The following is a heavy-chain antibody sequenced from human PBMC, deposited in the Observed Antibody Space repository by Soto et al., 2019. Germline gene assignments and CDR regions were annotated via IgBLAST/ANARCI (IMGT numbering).Heavy chain of an antibody. CDR1: GFTFDDYA. V-gene: IGHV3-9*01. D-gene: IGHD2-15*01. J-gene: IGHJ6*03. CDR3: AKDISVDYYYYMDV. Sequence: SLKISCAASGFTFDDYAMHWVRQAPGKGLEWVSGISWNSGSIGYADSVKGRFTISRDNAKNSLYLQMNSLRAEDTALYYCAKDISVDYYYYMDVWGKGTTVTVSS. CDR2: ISWNSGSI.